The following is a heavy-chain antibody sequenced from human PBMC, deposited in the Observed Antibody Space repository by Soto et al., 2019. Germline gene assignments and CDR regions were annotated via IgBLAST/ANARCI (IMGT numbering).Heavy chain of an antibody. Sequence: LGESLKISCKGSGYSFTSYWIIWVRHMPGKGLECMGSIDPSDSYTNYSPSFQGHVTISADKSINTAYLQWSSLKASDTAMYYCARRGTVAGTFDIWAQGTMVTVPS. CDR3: ARRGTVAGTFDI. D-gene: IGHD6-19*01. J-gene: IGHJ3*02. V-gene: IGHV5-10-1*01. CDR1: GYSFTSYW. CDR2: IDPSDSYT.